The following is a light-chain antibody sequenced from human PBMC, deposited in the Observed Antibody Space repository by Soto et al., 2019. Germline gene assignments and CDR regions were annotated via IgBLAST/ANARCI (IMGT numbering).Light chain of an antibody. CDR1: SSDVGGYNS. Sequence: QSALTQPASVSGSPGQSITISCTGTSSDVGGYNSVSWYQQHPGKAPKLMIYEVSNRPSGVSNRLSGSKSGNTASLTISGLQAEDEADYYCISYTTSSTLLYVFGTGTKVTVL. CDR2: EVS. CDR3: ISYTTSSTLLYV. V-gene: IGLV2-14*01. J-gene: IGLJ1*01.